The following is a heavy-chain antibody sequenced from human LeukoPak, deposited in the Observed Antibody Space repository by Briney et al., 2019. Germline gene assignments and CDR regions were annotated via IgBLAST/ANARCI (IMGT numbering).Heavy chain of an antibody. D-gene: IGHD4-17*01. CDR2: ISSESIHR. CDR3: ARSRFYFDY. V-gene: IGHV3-21*01. CDR1: GFAFSRYS. J-gene: IGHJ4*02. Sequence: GGSLRLSCAASGFAFSRYSMNWVRQAPGKGLEWVSSISSESIHRLYAEPVKGRFTISRDNARTSLYLLMNSLRAEDTAVYYCARSRFYFDYWGQGTLVTVSS.